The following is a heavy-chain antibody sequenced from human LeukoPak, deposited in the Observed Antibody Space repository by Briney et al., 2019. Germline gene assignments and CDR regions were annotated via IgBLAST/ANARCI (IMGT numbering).Heavy chain of an antibody. CDR3: ARDIYCYDSSGYYSPGGSDY. CDR1: GFIFSDYY. D-gene: IGHD3-22*01. Sequence: GGSLRLSCAASGFIFSDYYMSWIRQAPAKGLEWVSYISSGGSTIYYADSVKGRFTISRDNAKNSLYLQMNSLRAEDTAVYYCARDIYCYDSSGYYSPGGSDYWGQGTLVTVSS. CDR2: ISSGGSTI. V-gene: IGHV3-11*04. J-gene: IGHJ4*02.